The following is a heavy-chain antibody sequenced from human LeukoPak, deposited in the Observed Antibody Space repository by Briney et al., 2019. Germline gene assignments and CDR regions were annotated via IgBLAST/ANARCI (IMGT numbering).Heavy chain of an antibody. CDR2: IYYSGST. J-gene: IGHJ4*02. CDR1: GGSISSYY. D-gene: IGHD3-10*01. V-gene: IGHV4-59*01. CDR3: ARDLRRRGFDY. Sequence: PSETLSLTCTVSGGSISSYYWSWIRQPPGKGLEWIGYIYYSGSTNYNPSLKSRVTISVGTSKNQFSLKLSSVTAADTAVYYCARDLRRRGFDYWGQGTLVTVSS.